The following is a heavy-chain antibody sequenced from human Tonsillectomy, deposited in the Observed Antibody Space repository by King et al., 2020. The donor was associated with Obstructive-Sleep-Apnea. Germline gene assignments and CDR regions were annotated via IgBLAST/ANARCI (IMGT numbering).Heavy chain of an antibody. Sequence: VQLVESGGGLVKPGGSLRLSCAASGFTFSDYYMHSIRQAPGKGLEWLSYISSSHGAIYYADSVKGRFTISRDNAKNSLYLQLNSLRAEDTAVYYCARGGDYGDYTDYWGQGTLVTVSS. CDR1: GFTFSDYY. J-gene: IGHJ4*02. D-gene: IGHD4-17*01. V-gene: IGHV3-11*01. CDR2: ISSSHGAI. CDR3: ARGGDYGDYTDY.